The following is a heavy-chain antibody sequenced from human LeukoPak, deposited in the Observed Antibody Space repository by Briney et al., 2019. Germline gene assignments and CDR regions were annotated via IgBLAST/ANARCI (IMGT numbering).Heavy chain of an antibody. V-gene: IGHV1-69*01. D-gene: IGHD2/OR15-2a*01. Sequence: SVKVSCKASGGTFSSYAISWVRQAPGQGLEWMGGIIPIFGTANYAQKFQGRVTITADESTSTAYMELSSLRSEDTAVYYCASRYFTIYTSGFDYWRHGTQVTVSS. J-gene: IGHJ4*01. CDR3: ASRYFTIYTSGFDY. CDR2: IIPIFGTA. CDR1: GGTFSSYA.